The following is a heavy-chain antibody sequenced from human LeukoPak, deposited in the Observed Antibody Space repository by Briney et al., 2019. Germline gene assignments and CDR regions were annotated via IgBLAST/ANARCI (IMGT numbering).Heavy chain of an antibody. D-gene: IGHD4-17*01. V-gene: IGHV1-18*01. CDR1: DYTFTSYG. CDR2: ISAYNGNT. Sequence: GASVKVSCKASDYTFTSYGISWVRQAPGQGLEWMGWISAYNGNTNYAQKLQGIVTMTTDTSTSTAYMELRSVRSDDTSVYYCARNDYGDYFDYWGQGTLVTVSS. CDR3: ARNDYGDYFDY. J-gene: IGHJ4*02.